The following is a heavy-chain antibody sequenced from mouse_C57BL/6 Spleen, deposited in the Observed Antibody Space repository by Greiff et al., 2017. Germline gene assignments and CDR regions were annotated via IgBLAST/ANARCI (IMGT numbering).Heavy chain of an antibody. Sequence: EVKLVESGGGLVKPGGSLKLSCAASGFTFSDYGMHWVRQAPEKGLEWVAYISSGSSTIYYADTVKGRFTISRDNAKNTLFLQMTSLRSEDTAMYYCARPGTWYFDVWGTGTTVTVSS. CDR2: ISSGSSTI. CDR1: GFTFSDYG. V-gene: IGHV5-17*01. J-gene: IGHJ1*03. CDR3: ARPGTWYFDV. D-gene: IGHD4-1*01.